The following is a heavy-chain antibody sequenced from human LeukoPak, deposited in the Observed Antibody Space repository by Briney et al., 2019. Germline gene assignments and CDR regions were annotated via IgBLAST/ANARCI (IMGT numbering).Heavy chain of an antibody. CDR3: ARSDYYDSRPMPELALDY. J-gene: IGHJ4*02. V-gene: IGHV5-51*01. D-gene: IGHD3-22*01. Sequence: PGESLKISCKGSGYSFTIYWIGWVRQMPGKGLEWMGIIYPGDSDTRYSPSFQGQVTISADKSINTSFLQWSSLKASDTAMYYCARSDYYDSRPMPELALDYWGQGTLVTVSS. CDR1: GYSFTIYW. CDR2: IYPGDSDT.